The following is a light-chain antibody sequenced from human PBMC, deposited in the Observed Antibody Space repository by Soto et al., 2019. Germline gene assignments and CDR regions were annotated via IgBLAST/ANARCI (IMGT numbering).Light chain of an antibody. Sequence: IPMTQSPSSLSASVGDRVTITCRAIQDISKYLSWYQQKPGKAPTLLISDASNLETGVTSRFSGSGSGTDFTLTISSLQPEDIATYYCQQYDNLPLTFGGGTKVEIK. V-gene: IGKV1-33*01. CDR1: QDISKY. CDR3: QQYDNLPLT. J-gene: IGKJ4*01. CDR2: DAS.